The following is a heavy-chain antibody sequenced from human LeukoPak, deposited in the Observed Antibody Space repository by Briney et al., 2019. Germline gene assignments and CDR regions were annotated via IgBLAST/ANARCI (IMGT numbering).Heavy chain of an antibody. Sequence: PGRSLRLSCAASGFTFDDYAMHWVRPAPGKGLEWVSGISWNSGSIGYADSVKGRFTISRDNAKNSLYLQMNSLRAEDMALYYCAKDRSSGPDAFDIWGQGTMVTVSS. J-gene: IGHJ3*02. V-gene: IGHV3-9*03. CDR3: AKDRSSGPDAFDI. D-gene: IGHD3-22*01. CDR2: ISWNSGSI. CDR1: GFTFDDYA.